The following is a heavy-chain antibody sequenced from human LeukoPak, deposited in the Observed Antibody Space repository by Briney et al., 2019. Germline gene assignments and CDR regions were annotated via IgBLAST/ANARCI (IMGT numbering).Heavy chain of an antibody. CDR2: ISSSSSYT. J-gene: IGHJ4*02. CDR1: GFTFSDHY. CDR3: ARDISTYGSGSSQFDY. V-gene: IGHV3-11*06. D-gene: IGHD3-10*01. Sequence: KPGGSLRLSCAVSGFTFSDHYMIWIPQAPGKGLEWVSYISSSSSYTNYADYVKGRFTISRDKAKNSLYLQINSLRAEDTAVYYCARDISTYGSGSSQFDYWGQGTLVTVSS.